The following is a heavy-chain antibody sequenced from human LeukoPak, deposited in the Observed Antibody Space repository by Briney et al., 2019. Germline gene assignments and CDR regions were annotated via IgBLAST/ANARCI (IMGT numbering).Heavy chain of an antibody. CDR1: GGSISSSGYS. CDR2: IYYSGNT. J-gene: IGHJ4*02. V-gene: IGHV4-39*07. CDR3: ASVTYSDRYVFYY. Sequence: SETLSLTCTVSGGSISSSGYSWAWIRQPPGKGLEWIGNIYYSGNTYYNPSLKSRVTISVDTSKNQFSLKLSSVTAADTAVQYCASVTYSDRYVFYYWGERTPVTASS. D-gene: IGHD5-18*01.